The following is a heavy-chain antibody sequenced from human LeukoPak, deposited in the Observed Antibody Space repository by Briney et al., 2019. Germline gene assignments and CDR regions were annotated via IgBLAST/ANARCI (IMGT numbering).Heavy chain of an antibody. CDR2: MNPDTGNT. V-gene: IGHV1-8*01. Sequence: AASVKVSCKASGYTFTSYDINWVRQATGQGLEWMGWMNPDTGNTGYAQKFQGRVTMTRNTSISTAYMELSSLKSEDTAVYYCARRPFKYYGILTGSYRSEFDYWGQGTLVTVSS. J-gene: IGHJ4*02. CDR3: ARRPFKYYGILTGSYRSEFDY. D-gene: IGHD3-9*01. CDR1: GYTFTSYD.